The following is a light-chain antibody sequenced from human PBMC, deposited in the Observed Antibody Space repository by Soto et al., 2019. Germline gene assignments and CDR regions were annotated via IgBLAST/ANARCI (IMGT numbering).Light chain of an antibody. CDR2: YAS. CDR3: QQYDNLPLT. Sequence: DIQMTQSPSSLSASVGDRVTITCQASQDISNYLNWYQQKPGKAPKLLIYYASNLETGVPSRFSGSRSGTDFTFTISSLQPEDIATYYCQQYDNLPLTFGGGTKVEIK. V-gene: IGKV1-33*01. CDR1: QDISNY. J-gene: IGKJ4*01.